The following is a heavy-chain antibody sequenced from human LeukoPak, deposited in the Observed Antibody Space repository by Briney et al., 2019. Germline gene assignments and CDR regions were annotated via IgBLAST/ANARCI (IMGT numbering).Heavy chain of an antibody. D-gene: IGHD6-13*01. V-gene: IGHV4-4*07. Sequence: SETLSLTCTVSGGSMSSYYWSWIRQPAGKGLEWIGRIYTSGSTNYHPSLKSRVTISVDTSKNQFSLKLSSVTAADMAVYYCARLFSSSWYRGAFDLWGQGTMVTVSS. CDR3: ARLFSSSWYRGAFDL. CDR1: GGSMSSYY. CDR2: IYTSGST. J-gene: IGHJ3*01.